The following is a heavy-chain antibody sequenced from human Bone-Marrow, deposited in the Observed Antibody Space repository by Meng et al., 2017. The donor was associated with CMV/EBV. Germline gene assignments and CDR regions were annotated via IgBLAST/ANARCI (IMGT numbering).Heavy chain of an antibody. CDR3: ARQNLLGYCSSTSCYEH. Sequence: QVRLRESVAGLVKHSPTLSLTCTVSGGSISSGDYYWSWIRQPPGKGLEWIGYIYYSGSTYYNPSLKSRVTISVDTSKNQFSLKLSSVTAADTAVYYCARQNLLGYCSSTSCYEHWGQGTLVTVSS. CDR2: IYYSGST. D-gene: IGHD2-2*01. CDR1: GGSISSGDYY. J-gene: IGHJ1*01. V-gene: IGHV4-30-4*08.